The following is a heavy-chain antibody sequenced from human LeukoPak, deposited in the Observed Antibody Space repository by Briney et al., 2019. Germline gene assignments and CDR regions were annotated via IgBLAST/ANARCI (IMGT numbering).Heavy chain of an antibody. CDR1: GFTFSSYS. V-gene: IGHV3-21*01. J-gene: IGHJ4*02. Sequence: GGSLRLSCAASGFTFSSYSMNWVRQAPGKGLEWVSSISSSSSYIYYADSVKGRFSISRDNTKNSLYLHMSSLRAEDTAVYYCARTVAGHPHDYFDSWGQGSLVTVSS. CDR3: ARTVAGHPHDYFDS. D-gene: IGHD6-19*01. CDR2: ISSSSSYI.